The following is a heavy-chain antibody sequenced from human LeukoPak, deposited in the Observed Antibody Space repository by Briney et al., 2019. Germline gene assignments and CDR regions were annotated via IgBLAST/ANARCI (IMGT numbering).Heavy chain of an antibody. V-gene: IGHV3-30-3*01. CDR3: ARDNGDYGSFEDY. CDR2: IPYDGSNK. Sequence: PGGSLRLSCAASGFTFSSYAMHWVRQAPGKGLEWVAVIPYDGSNKYYADAVRGRFTFSRDNSKNTLYLQMNSLRAEDTAVYYCARDNGDYGSFEDYWGQGTLVTVSS. D-gene: IGHD4-17*01. CDR1: GFTFSSYA. J-gene: IGHJ4*02.